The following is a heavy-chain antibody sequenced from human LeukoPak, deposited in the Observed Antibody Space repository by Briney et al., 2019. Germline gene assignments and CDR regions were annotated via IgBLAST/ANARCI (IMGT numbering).Heavy chain of an antibody. Sequence: PSETLSLTCTVSSASISSSPHFWAWIRQSPGKGLEWIGSISYSGSTYYNPSLKSRVTISVDTSKNQFSLKLSSVTAADTAVYYCARHLRTVRGVVGKQLNNWFDPWGQGTLVTVSS. V-gene: IGHV4-39*01. CDR2: ISYSGST. CDR1: SASISSSPHF. D-gene: IGHD3-10*01. CDR3: ARHLRTVRGVVGKQLNNWFDP. J-gene: IGHJ5*02.